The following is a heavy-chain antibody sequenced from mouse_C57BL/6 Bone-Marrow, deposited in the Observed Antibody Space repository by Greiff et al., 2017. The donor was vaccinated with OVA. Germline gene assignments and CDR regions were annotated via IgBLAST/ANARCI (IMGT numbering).Heavy chain of an antibody. D-gene: IGHD1-1*01. V-gene: IGHV1-55*01. Sequence: VQLQQPGAELVKPGASVKMSCKASGYTFTSYWITWVKQRPGQGLEWIGDIYPGSGSTNYNEKFKSQATLTVDTSSSTAYMQISSLTSEDSAVYYCARLSTVVATHYYAMDYWGQGTSVTVSA. CDR2: IYPGSGST. CDR3: ARLSTVVATHYYAMDY. CDR1: GYTFTSYW. J-gene: IGHJ4*01.